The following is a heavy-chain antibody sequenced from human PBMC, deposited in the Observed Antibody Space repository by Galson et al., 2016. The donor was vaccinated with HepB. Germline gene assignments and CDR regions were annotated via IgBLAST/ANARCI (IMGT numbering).Heavy chain of an antibody. V-gene: IGHV1-3*01. CDR2: NNGGNGNT. D-gene: IGHD2-15*01. Sequence: SVKVSCKASGYTFTTYGLNWVRQAPGQRFERMGWNNGGNGNTEYSQKFQGRVTISRDTSARTAYMVLSRLKSEGTAVYYCARDCSSRTCWPWGYNYFDSWGQGTLVTVSS. CDR1: GYTFTTYG. CDR3: ARDCSSRTCWPWGYNYFDS. J-gene: IGHJ5*01.